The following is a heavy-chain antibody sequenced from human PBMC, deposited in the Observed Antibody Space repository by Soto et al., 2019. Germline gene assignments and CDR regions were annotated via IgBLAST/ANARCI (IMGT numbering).Heavy chain of an antibody. Sequence: GGSLRLSCAASGFTFSSYAMSWVRQAPGKGLVWVSRINSDGTSTTYADSVKGRFTISRDNAENTLYLQMNSLRVEDTAVYYCARSIGGDDDYWGQGTLVTVSS. CDR2: INSDGTST. CDR3: ARSIGGDDDY. J-gene: IGHJ4*02. V-gene: IGHV3-74*01. D-gene: IGHD2-21*02. CDR1: GFTFSSYA.